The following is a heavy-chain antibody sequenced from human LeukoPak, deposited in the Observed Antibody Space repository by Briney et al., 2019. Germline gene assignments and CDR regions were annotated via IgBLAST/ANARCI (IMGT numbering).Heavy chain of an antibody. CDR2: IYYSGST. J-gene: IGHJ4*02. V-gene: IGHV4-39*07. D-gene: IGHD3-22*01. CDR3: ARIDSSGYYFAN. CDR1: GGSISSSSYY. Sequence: PSETLSLTCTVSGGSISSSSYYWGWIRQPPGKGLEWIGSIYYSGSTNYNPSLKSRVTISVDTSKNQFSLKLSSATAADTAVYYCARIDSSGYYFANWGQGTLVTVSS.